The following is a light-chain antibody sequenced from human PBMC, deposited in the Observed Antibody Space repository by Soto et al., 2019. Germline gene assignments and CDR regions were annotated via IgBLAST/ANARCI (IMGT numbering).Light chain of an antibody. V-gene: IGKV1-27*01. CDR2: AAS. CDR3: KNYNSPLFT. Sequence: DIQMTQSPSSLSASVGDRVTITCRSSQGISNYLAWYQQKPGKVPKLLIYAASTLQSGVPSRFSGRGFGTNFTPTTSSLKTEVLATYYCKNYNSPLFTSALGTKVDI. J-gene: IGKJ3*01. CDR1: QGISNY.